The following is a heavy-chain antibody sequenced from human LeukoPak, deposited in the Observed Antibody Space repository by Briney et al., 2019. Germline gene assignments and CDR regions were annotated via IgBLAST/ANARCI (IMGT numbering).Heavy chain of an antibody. CDR1: GGTFDNTA. V-gene: IGHV1-69*04. J-gene: IGHJ5*02. CDR2: IFFTLGPG. CDR3: AQVDHDRAPYSQRGPQNWFDP. Sequence: SVKVSCKASGGTFDNTAVNWLRQAPGQGLEWMGRIFFTLGPGTYAQKLQGRIKISADRDTNTAYMELTNLTPEDTATYYCAQVDHDRAPYSQRGPQNWFDPWGQGTRVTVSS. D-gene: IGHD2-21*01.